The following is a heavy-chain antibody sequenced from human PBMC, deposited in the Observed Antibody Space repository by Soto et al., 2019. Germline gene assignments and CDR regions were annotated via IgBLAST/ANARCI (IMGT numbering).Heavy chain of an antibody. CDR1: GYTFASYY. V-gene: IGHV1-46*01. J-gene: IGHJ4*02. D-gene: IGHD6-13*01. CDR3: ARENELVPYFDY. CDR2: INPSGGST. Sequence: ASVKVSCKASGYTFASYYMHWVRQAPGQGLEWMGIINPSGGSTSYAQKFQGRVTMTRDTSTSTVYMELSSLRSEDTAVYYCARENELVPYFDYWGQGTLVTVSS.